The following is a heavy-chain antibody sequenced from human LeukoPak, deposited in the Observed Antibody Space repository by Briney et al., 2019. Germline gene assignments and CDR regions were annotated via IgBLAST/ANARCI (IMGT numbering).Heavy chain of an antibody. D-gene: IGHD4-11*01. CDR1: GGSISSYY. CDR3: ARGLQATVTRGFDY. V-gene: IGHV4-59*01. CDR2: TYYSGST. J-gene: IGHJ4*02. Sequence: PSETLSLTCTVSGGSISSYYWSWIRQPPGKGLEWIGYTYYSGSTNYNPSLKSRVTISVDTSKNQFSLKLSSVTAADTAVYYCARGLQATVTRGFDYWGQGTLVTVSS.